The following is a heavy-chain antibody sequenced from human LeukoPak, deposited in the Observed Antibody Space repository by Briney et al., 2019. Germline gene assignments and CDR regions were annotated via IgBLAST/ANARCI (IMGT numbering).Heavy chain of an antibody. J-gene: IGHJ4*02. CDR1: GFTFRYYE. CDR3: ARDYSGDEDFDY. D-gene: IGHD5-12*01. CDR2: IDSGGAVK. Sequence: GGSLRLSCIGSGFTFRYYEMNWVRQAPGKGLEWVSFIDSGGAVKLYADSVKGRFTTSRDDAMNSLYLDMNSLRAEDTAVYYCARDYSGDEDFDYWGQGTLVTVSS. V-gene: IGHV3-48*03.